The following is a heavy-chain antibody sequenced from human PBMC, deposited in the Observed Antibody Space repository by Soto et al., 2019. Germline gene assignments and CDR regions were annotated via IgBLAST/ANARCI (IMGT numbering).Heavy chain of an antibody. Sequence: ASVKVSCKASGGTFSSYAISWVRQAPGQGLEWMGGFDPEDGETIYAQKFQGRVTMTEDTSTDTAYMELSSLRSEDTAVYYCATPRETYYDFWSGSPQHYYGMDVWGQGTTVTVSS. CDR3: ATPRETYYDFWSGSPQHYYGMDV. D-gene: IGHD3-3*01. J-gene: IGHJ6*02. V-gene: IGHV1-24*01. CDR1: GGTFSSYA. CDR2: FDPEDGET.